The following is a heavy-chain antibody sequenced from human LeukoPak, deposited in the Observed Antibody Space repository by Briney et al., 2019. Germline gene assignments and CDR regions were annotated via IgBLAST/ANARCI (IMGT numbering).Heavy chain of an antibody. J-gene: IGHJ4*01. Sequence: GGSLRLSCEASGFRFSDYYMTWIRQTPGRGLEWVSYISNGGDSTSYADSLEGRFTISRDNAKNSLYLRMNSLRAEDTAMYYCVRATEGGAMDVWGQGTLVTVSS. V-gene: IGHV3-11*05. CDR2: ISNGGDST. CDR3: VRATEGGAMDV. CDR1: GFRFSDYY. D-gene: IGHD5-18*01.